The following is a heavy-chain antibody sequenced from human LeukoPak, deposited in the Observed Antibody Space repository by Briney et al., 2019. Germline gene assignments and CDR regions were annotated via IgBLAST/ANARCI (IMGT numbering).Heavy chain of an antibody. D-gene: IGHD5-18*01. J-gene: IGHJ5*02. CDR2: INGDGSST. CDR1: GFAFNTYW. V-gene: IGHV3-74*01. CDR3: ARDKGYSIDQ. Sequence: GRSLRLSCAASGFAFNTYWMHWVRQAPGTGLVWVSRINGDGSSTSYADFVKGRFTISRDNAKNTLYLQMNSLRAEETAIYYCARDKGYSIDQWGQGTLVTVSS.